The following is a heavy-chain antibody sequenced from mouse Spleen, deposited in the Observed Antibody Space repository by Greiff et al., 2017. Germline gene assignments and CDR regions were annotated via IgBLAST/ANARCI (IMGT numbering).Heavy chain of an antibody. Sequence: DVKLVESGGDLVKPGGSLKLSCAASGFTFSSYAMSWVRQTPEKRLEWVATISSGGSYTYYPDSVKGRFTISRDNAKNTLYLQMSSLRSEDTAMYYCASLYGNYPYWYFDVWGAGTTVTVSS. V-gene: IGHV5-9-1*01. CDR3: ASLYGNYPYWYFDV. D-gene: IGHD2-1*01. CDR2: ISSGGSYT. CDR1: GFTFSSYA. J-gene: IGHJ1*01.